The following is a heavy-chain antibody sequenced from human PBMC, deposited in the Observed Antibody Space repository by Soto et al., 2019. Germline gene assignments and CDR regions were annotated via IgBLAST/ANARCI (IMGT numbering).Heavy chain of an antibody. Sequence: QVQLVQSGAEVKKPGASEKVSCKASGYTFTGYYMHWVRQAPGQGLEWMGWINPNSGGTNYAQKFQGWVTMTRDTSISTAYMELSRLRSDDTAVYYCARGEGIAVAGTGGSSWFDPWGQGTLVTVSS. CDR3: ARGEGIAVAGTGGSSWFDP. J-gene: IGHJ5*02. D-gene: IGHD6-19*01. V-gene: IGHV1-2*04. CDR1: GYTFTGYY. CDR2: INPNSGGT.